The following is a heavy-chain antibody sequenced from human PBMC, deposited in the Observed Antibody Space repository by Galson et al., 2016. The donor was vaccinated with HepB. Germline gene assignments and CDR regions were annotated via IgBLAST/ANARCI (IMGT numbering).Heavy chain of an antibody. V-gene: IGHV3-11*01. CDR2: IRSSGSSI. D-gene: IGHD4-17*01. CDR1: GFTFSDYY. CDR3: ARGAVMTTVTISAFDI. Sequence: SLRLSCAASGFTFSDYYMSWIRQAPGKGLEWVSDIRSSGSSIYYADSVKGRFTISRDNAKNSLYLQMNSLRAEDTAVYYCARGAVMTTVTISAFDIWGQGTMVTVSS. J-gene: IGHJ3*02.